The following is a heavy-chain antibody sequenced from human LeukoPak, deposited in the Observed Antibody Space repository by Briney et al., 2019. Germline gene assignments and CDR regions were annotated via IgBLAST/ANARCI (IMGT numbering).Heavy chain of an antibody. V-gene: IGHV4-61*02. Sequence: TLSLTCTVSGGSISSGSYYWSWIRQPAGKGLEWIGRIYTSGSTNYNPSLKSRVTISVDTSKNQFSLKLSSVTAADTAVYYCARARRRITMVRGVPDYYYMDVWGKGTTVTISS. CDR2: IYTSGST. J-gene: IGHJ6*03. CDR3: ARARRRITMVRGVPDYYYMDV. D-gene: IGHD3-10*01. CDR1: GGSISSGSYY.